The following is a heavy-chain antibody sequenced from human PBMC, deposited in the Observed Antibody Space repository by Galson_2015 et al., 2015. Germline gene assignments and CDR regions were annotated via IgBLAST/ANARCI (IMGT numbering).Heavy chain of an antibody. J-gene: IGHJ6*02. CDR3: ARDQSSNDFWSGYYAGPGFYYGMDV. D-gene: IGHD3-3*01. CDR2: ISSSGNTI. Sequence: SLRLSCAASGFTFSDYYMSWIRQAPGKGLEWVSYISSSGNTIYYADSVKGRFTISRDNAKNSLYLQMNSLRAEDTAVYYCARDQSSNDFWSGYYAGPGFYYGMDVWGQGTTVTVSS. V-gene: IGHV3-11*01. CDR1: GFTFSDYY.